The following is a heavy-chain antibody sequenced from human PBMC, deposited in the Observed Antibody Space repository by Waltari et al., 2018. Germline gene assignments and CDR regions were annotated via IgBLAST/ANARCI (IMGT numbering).Heavy chain of an antibody. V-gene: IGHV1-2*02. Sequence: QVQLVQSGAEVKKPGSSVKVSCKASGYTFTGYYMHLVRQAPVQGLEWMGWINPNSGGTNDAQKCQGRVTMTRDTSISTADMELSRLRSDDTAVYYCARDRDRIYSSGWYGGGYFQYWGQGTLVTVSS. D-gene: IGHD6-19*01. CDR2: INPNSGGT. J-gene: IGHJ1*01. CDR1: GYTFTGYY. CDR3: ARDRDRIYSSGWYGGGYFQY.